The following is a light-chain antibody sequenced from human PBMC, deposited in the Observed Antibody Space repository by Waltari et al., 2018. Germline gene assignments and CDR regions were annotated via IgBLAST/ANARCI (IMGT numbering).Light chain of an antibody. J-gene: IGKJ2*01. CDR2: GAS. V-gene: IGKV3-20*01. Sequence: EIVLTQSPGTLSLSPGERATLSCRPSQSVNRNYLAWYQQKPDQAPRRLSYGASTRATGIPDRISGSGSGTDFTRTISRLEHEDVAVYYCQQYDSSSTFGQGTRVEIK. CDR3: QQYDSSST. CDR1: QSVNRNY.